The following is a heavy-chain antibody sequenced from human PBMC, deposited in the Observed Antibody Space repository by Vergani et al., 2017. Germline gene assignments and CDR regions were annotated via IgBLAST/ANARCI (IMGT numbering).Heavy chain of an antibody. V-gene: IGHV1-69*01. CDR1: GGTFSSYA. D-gene: IGHD2-2*01. CDR3: ARGGYCSSTSCLYNWFDP. CDR2: IIPIFGTA. Sequence: QVQLVQSGAEVKKPGSSVKVSCKASGGTFSSYAISWVRQAPGQGLEWMGGIIPIFGTANYAQKFQGRVTITADESTSTAYMELSSLRSEDTAVYYCARGGYCSSTSCLYNWFDPWGQGTLVTVSS. J-gene: IGHJ5*02.